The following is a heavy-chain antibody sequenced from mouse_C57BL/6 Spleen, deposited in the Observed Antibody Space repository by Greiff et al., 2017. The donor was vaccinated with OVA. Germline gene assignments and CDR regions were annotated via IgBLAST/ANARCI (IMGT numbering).Heavy chain of an antibody. CDR3: ASLYYGSSSFAY. CDR2: IRNKANGYTT. D-gene: IGHD1-1*01. V-gene: IGHV7-3*01. J-gene: IGHJ3*01. Sequence: EVHLVESGGGLVQPGGSLSLSCAASGFTFTDYYMSWVRQPPGKALEWLGFIRNKANGYTTEYSASVKGRFTISRDNSQSILYLQMNALRAEDSATYYCASLYYGSSSFAYWGQGTLVTVSA. CDR1: GFTFTDYY.